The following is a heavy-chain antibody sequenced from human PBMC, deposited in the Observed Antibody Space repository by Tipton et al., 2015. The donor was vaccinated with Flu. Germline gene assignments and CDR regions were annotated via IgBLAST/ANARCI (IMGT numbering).Heavy chain of an antibody. Sequence: SLRLSCAASGFTFSNFAIAWVRQAPGKGPEWVSAIRGNGANTYYLDSVKGRFTISRDNSINTLYLQVNSLRAEDTAIYHCARNLNSGSFYYFDSWGQGTLVSVSS. V-gene: IGHV3-23*01. CDR2: IRGNGANT. CDR3: ARNLNSGSFYYFDS. CDR1: GFTFSNFA. D-gene: IGHD3-10*01. J-gene: IGHJ4*02.